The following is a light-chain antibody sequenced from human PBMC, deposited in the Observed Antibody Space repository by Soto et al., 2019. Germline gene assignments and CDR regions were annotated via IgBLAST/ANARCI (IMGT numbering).Light chain of an antibody. CDR2: GAS. J-gene: IGKJ1*01. V-gene: IGKV3-20*01. CDR3: HHCGGSQP. CDR1: QSISSSN. Sequence: EIVLTQSPGTLSLSPGERATLSCRASQSISSSNLVWYQQKPGQAPRLLIYGASSRATGIPDRSSGSGSGTDSTLTISSLEPEDFAVYFCHHCGGSQPFGQGTKVETK.